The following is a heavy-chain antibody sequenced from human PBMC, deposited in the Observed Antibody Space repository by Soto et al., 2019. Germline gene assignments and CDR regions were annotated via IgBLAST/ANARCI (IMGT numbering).Heavy chain of an antibody. J-gene: IGHJ1*01. CDR2: ISYDGSNK. Sequence: QVQLVESGGGVVQPGRSLRLSCAASGFTFSSYGMHWVRQAPGKGLEWVAVISYDGSNKYYADSVKGRFTISRDNSKNTLYPQMNSLRAEDTAVYYCAKDRVRDPTTLGYCGDWGQGTLVTVSS. CDR1: GFTFSSYG. D-gene: IGHD2-15*01. V-gene: IGHV3-30*18. CDR3: AKDRVRDPTTLGYCGD.